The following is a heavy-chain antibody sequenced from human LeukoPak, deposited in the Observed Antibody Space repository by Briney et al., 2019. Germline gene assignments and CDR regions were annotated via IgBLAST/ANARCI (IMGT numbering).Heavy chain of an antibody. CDR2: IIPIFGTA. CDR3: ARAQIVIPAATSRNYGMDV. D-gene: IGHD2-2*01. CDR1: GRTFSSYA. V-gene: IGHV1-69*13. Sequence: ASVKVSCKASGRTFSSYAISWVRQAPGQGLEWMGGIIPIFGTANYAQKFQGRVRITAYESTSTAYMKLNSLRSENTAVYYCARAQIVIPAATSRNYGMDVWGKGNTVTVSS. J-gene: IGHJ6*04.